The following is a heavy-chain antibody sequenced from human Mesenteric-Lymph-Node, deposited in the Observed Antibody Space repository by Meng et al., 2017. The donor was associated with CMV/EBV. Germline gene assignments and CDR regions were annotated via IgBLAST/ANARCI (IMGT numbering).Heavy chain of an antibody. Sequence: GYTFTGYYMHWVRQAPGQGLEWMGMIKPSGGSTSYPQKFQGRVTMTRDTSTSTVYMEVSSLRSEDTAVYYCARSSGSGSYSGYYFDYWGQGTLVTVSS. CDR3: ARSSGSGSYSGYYFDY. V-gene: IGHV1-46*01. CDR1: GYTFTGYY. CDR2: IKPSGGST. D-gene: IGHD3-10*01. J-gene: IGHJ4*02.